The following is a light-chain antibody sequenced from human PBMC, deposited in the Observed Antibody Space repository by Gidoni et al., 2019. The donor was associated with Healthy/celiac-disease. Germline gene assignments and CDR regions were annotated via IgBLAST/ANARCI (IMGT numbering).Light chain of an antibody. CDR3: QQYYSTLCS. Sequence: DIVMTQSPASLAVSLGERATINCKYSQSVLYSSNNKNYLAWYQQKPGQPPKLLIYWASTLESGVPDRFSGSGSGTDFTLTISSLQAEDVAVYYCQQYYSTLCSFGQGTKLEIK. CDR1: QSVLYSSNNKNY. V-gene: IGKV4-1*01. J-gene: IGKJ2*04. CDR2: WAS.